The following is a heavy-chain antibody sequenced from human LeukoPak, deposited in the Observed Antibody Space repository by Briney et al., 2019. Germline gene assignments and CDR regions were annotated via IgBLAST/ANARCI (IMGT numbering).Heavy chain of an antibody. CDR3: AKALLPLDLNIAAVRTATDY. V-gene: IGHV3-23*01. J-gene: IGHJ4*02. CDR1: GFTFSSYA. CDR2: ISGSGGST. D-gene: IGHD6-13*01. Sequence: PGGSLRLSCAASGFTFSSYAMSWVRQAPGKGLEWVSAISGSGGSTYYADSVKGRFTISRDNSKNTLYLQMNSLRAEDTAVYYCAKALLPLDLNIAAVRTATDYWGQGTLVTVSS.